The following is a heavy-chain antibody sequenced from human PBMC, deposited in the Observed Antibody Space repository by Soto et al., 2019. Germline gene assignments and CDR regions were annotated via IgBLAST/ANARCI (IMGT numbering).Heavy chain of an antibody. J-gene: IGHJ2*01. Sequence: EVQLLGSGGGLVQPGGSLRLSCAASGFTFSAYAMGWVRQAPGKGLEWVSSIHGGGGATHYSDSVKGRITISRDDSKNTLYAQVNSLRAEDTAFYYCAKIEGHPLEYWYLDFWGRGTLVTVSS. CDR3: AKIEGHPLEYWYLDF. CDR2: IHGGGGAT. CDR1: GFTFSAYA. D-gene: IGHD1-1*01. V-gene: IGHV3-23*01.